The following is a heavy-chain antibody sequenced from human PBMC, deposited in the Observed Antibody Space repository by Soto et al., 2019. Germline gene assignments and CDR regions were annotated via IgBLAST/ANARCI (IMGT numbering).Heavy chain of an antibody. Sequence: SETLSLTCAVYGGSFSGYYWSWIRQPPGKGLEWIGEINHSGSTNYNPSLKSRVTISVDTSKNQFSLKLSSVTAADTAVYYCARAGLGKQKLSRDYWGQGTLVTVSS. V-gene: IGHV4-34*01. J-gene: IGHJ4*02. D-gene: IGHD6-13*01. CDR3: ARAGLGKQKLSRDY. CDR2: INHSGST. CDR1: GGSFSGYY.